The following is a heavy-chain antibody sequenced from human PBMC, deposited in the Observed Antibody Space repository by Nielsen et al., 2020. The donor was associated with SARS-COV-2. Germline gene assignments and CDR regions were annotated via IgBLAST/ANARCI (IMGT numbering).Heavy chain of an antibody. CDR1: GYTFTGHY. Sequence: ASVKVSCKASGYTFTGHYMHWVRQAPGQGLEWMGVIYPSVGSTIYAQKFQGRVSMTRDTSTSTVSMELRSLRSEDTAVYYCARGAWLDPWGQGTLVSVSS. V-gene: IGHV1-46*01. CDR3: ARGAWLDP. CDR2: IYPSVGST. D-gene: IGHD1-26*01. J-gene: IGHJ5*02.